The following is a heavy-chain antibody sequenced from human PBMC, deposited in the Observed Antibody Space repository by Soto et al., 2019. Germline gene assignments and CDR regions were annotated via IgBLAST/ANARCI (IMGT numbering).Heavy chain of an antibody. J-gene: IGHJ6*02. V-gene: IGHV5-10-1*01. CDR3: ASQIDILTGYYHYGMDV. Sequence: GGSLKISCKGSGYSFTSYWISWVRQMPGKGLEWMGIIDPSDSYTNYSPSFQGHVTISADKSISTAYLQWSSLKASDTAMYYCASQIDILTGYYHYGMDVWGQGNTVTVS. D-gene: IGHD3-9*01. CDR1: GYSFTSYW. CDR2: IDPSDSYT.